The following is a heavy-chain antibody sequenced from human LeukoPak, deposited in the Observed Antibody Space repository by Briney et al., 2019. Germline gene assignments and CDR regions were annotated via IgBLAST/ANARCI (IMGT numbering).Heavy chain of an antibody. CDR1: GYTFTSYY. CDR3: ARERRDYGFMDV. V-gene: IGHV1-46*01. Sequence: ASVKLSCKASGYTFTSYYIHWVRQAPGQGLEWMGIINPSGGSTTYAQKFQVRGTMTRDMSTSTVYMELSSLRSEDTAVYYCARERRDYGFMDVWGKGTTVTVSS. J-gene: IGHJ6*03. D-gene: IGHD4-17*01. CDR2: INPSGGST.